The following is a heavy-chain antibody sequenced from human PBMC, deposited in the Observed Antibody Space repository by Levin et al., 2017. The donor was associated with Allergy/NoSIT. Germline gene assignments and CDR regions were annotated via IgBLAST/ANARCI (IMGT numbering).Heavy chain of an antibody. V-gene: IGHV4-34*01. D-gene: IGHD2-21*02. Sequence: SETLSLTCAVYGGSFSDYYWSWIRQPPGKGLEWIGEITHTGSTNYNPSLKSRVTISVDTSEKQFSLKVTPMTAADKALYYCARSWTLYCGGGCPDLDSWGQGTLVTVSS. CDR1: GGSFSDYY. CDR2: ITHTGST. CDR3: ARSWTLYCGGGCPDLDS. J-gene: IGHJ4*02.